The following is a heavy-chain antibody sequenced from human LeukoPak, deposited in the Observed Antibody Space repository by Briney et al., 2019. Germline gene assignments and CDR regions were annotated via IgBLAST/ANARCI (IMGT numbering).Heavy chain of an antibody. CDR2: IIPIFGTA. CDR1: GGTFSGYA. Sequence: ASVKVSCKASGGTFSGYAISWVRQAPGQGLEWMGGIIPIFGTANYAQKFQGRVTITADESTSTAYMELSSLRSEDTAVYYCARAHSPYYYDSSGYPYYFDYWGQGTLVTVSS. V-gene: IGHV1-69*13. J-gene: IGHJ4*02. D-gene: IGHD3-22*01. CDR3: ARAHSPYYYDSSGYPYYFDY.